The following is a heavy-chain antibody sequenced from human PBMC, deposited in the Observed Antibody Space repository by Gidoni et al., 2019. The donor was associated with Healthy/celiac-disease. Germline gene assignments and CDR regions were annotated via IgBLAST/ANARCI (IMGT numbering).Heavy chain of an antibody. CDR2: IYYSGST. V-gene: IGHV4-59*01. J-gene: IGHJ4*02. D-gene: IGHD1-26*01. Sequence: QVQLQESGPGLVKPSETLSLTCTVSGGSISSYYWSWIRQPPGKGLEWIGYIYYSGSTNYNPSLKSRVTISVDTSKNQFSLKLSSVTAADTAVYYCARGGYSGSYWGGLDYWGQGTLVTVSS. CDR1: GGSISSYY. CDR3: ARGGYSGSYWGGLDY.